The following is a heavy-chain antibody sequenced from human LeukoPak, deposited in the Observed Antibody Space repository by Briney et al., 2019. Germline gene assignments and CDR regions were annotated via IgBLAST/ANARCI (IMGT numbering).Heavy chain of an antibody. J-gene: IGHJ4*02. Sequence: ASVKLSCKAAGYIVTKYVVHWMRQAPGQRPDWMGCVKAGNGDTKYSQNFQDRLTITRDTSASTVYMELSSLTSEDTALYYCARDDCGDTCYPGGYWGQGTLVTVSS. CDR2: VKAGNGDT. CDR1: GYIVTKYV. D-gene: IGHD2-21*01. CDR3: ARDDCGDTCYPGGY. V-gene: IGHV1-3*01.